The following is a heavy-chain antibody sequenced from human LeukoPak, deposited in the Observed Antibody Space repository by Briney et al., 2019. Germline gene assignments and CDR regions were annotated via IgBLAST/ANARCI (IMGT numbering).Heavy chain of an antibody. Sequence: GGSLRLSCAASGFTFSSYSMNWVRQAPGKGLEWVSSISSSSSYIYYADSVKGRFTISRDNAKNSLYLQMNSLRADDTAVYYCARTLFCSSTSCYKGDFDYWGQGTLVTVSS. V-gene: IGHV3-21*01. J-gene: IGHJ4*02. CDR1: GFTFSSYS. D-gene: IGHD2-2*02. CDR2: ISSSSSYI. CDR3: ARTLFCSSTSCYKGDFDY.